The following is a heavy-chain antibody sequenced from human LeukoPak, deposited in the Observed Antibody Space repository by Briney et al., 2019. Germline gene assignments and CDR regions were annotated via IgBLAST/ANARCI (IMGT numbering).Heavy chain of an antibody. CDR1: GFTFSDYY. CDR3: ATKRYCSGGSCGNY. V-gene: IGHV3-53*01. Sequence: PGGSLRLSCAASGFTFSDYYMSWIRQAPGKGLEWVSVIYSGGSTYYADSVKGRFTISRDNSKNTLYLQMNSLRAEDTAVYYCATKRYCSGGSCGNYWGQGTLVTVSS. J-gene: IGHJ4*02. CDR2: IYSGGST. D-gene: IGHD2-15*01.